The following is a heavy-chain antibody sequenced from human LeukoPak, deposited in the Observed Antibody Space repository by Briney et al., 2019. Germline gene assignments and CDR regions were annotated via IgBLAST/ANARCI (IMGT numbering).Heavy chain of an antibody. CDR2: IIPIFGTA. Sequence: SVKVSCKASGGTYSSYAISWVRQAPGQGLEWMGRIIPIFGTANYAQKFRGRVTITGDDSTSTAYMELRSPSSEDPAVSYCARYSYDSSGYYDYWGQGTLVTVSS. CDR3: ARYSYDSSGYYDY. V-gene: IGHV1-69*13. CDR1: GGTYSSYA. D-gene: IGHD3-22*01. J-gene: IGHJ4*02.